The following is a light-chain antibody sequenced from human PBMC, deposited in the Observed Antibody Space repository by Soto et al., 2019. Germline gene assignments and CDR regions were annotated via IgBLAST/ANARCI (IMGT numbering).Light chain of an antibody. CDR1: SSDVGANIF. J-gene: IGLJ1*01. Sequence: QSALTQPASVSGSPGQSITISCTGTSSDVGANIFVSWYQQRPGKVPKLMIYTVSSRPSGVSQRFSGSKSGNTASLTISGLQAEDEADYYCSSFTTDSTYVFGTGTKLTVL. V-gene: IGLV2-14*01. CDR2: TVS. CDR3: SSFTTDSTYV.